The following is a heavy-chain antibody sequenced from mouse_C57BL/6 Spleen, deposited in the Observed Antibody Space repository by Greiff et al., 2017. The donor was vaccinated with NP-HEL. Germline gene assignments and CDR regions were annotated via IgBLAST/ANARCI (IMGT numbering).Heavy chain of an antibody. CDR2: INPNNGGT. J-gene: IGHJ2*01. CDR3: ARRAYYDYDGDYFDY. Sequence: VQLPQSGPELVKPGASVKMSCKASGYTFTDYNMHWVKQSHGKSLEWIGYINPNNGGTSYNQKFKGKATLTVNKSSSTAYMELRSLTSEDSAVYYCARRAYYDYDGDYFDYWGQGTTLTVSS. V-gene: IGHV1-22*01. D-gene: IGHD2-4*01. CDR1: GYTFTDYN.